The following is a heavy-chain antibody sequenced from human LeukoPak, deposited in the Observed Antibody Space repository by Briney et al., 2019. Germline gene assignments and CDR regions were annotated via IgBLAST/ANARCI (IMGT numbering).Heavy chain of an antibody. D-gene: IGHD3-3*01. V-gene: IGHV1-69*01. CDR3: ARDRITIFGEPNYYYYYGMDV. CDR2: IIPIFGTA. CDR1: GGTFSSYA. J-gene: IGHJ6*02. Sequence: SVKVSCKASGGTFSSYAISWVRQAPGQGLEWVGGIIPIFGTANYAQKFQGRVTITADESTSTAYMELSSLRSEDTAVYYCARDRITIFGEPNYYYYYGMDVWGQGTTVTVSS.